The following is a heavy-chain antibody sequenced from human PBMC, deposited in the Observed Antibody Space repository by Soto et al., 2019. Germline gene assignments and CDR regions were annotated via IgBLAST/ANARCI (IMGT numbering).Heavy chain of an antibody. CDR2: TYYRSKWYN. V-gene: IGHV6-1*01. Sequence: SQTLSLTCAISGDSVSSNSAAWNWIRQSPSRGLEWLGRTYYRSKWYNDYAVSVKSRITINPDTSKNQFSLQLNSVTPEDTAVYYCARDVSVRVAGQTTYYYGMDVWGQGTTVTVSS. D-gene: IGHD6-19*01. CDR3: ARDVSVRVAGQTTYYYGMDV. J-gene: IGHJ6*02. CDR1: GDSVSSNSAA.